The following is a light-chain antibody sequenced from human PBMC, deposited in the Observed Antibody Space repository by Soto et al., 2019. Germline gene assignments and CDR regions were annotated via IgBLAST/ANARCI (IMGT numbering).Light chain of an antibody. CDR3: RQYGSSPLT. V-gene: IGKV3-20*01. J-gene: IGKJ4*01. CDR2: GTS. CDR1: QSVDSRF. Sequence: ETVLTQSPGTLSLSPGERATLSCRASQSVDSRFLAWYHQRPGQAPRLLIYGTSSRAAGIPDRFSGGGSGTDFTLTISRLEPEDSALYYCRQYGSSPLTFGGGTKVEIK.